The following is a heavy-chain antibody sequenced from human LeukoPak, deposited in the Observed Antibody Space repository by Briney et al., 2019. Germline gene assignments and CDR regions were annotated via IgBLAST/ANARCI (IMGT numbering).Heavy chain of an antibody. CDR3: AKDRSGSVLVAD. J-gene: IGHJ4*02. V-gene: IGHV3-23*01. Sequence: GGSLRLSCAVPGFTFSNYGMSWVRQAPGKGLEWVSTITPTGGTSFYADSVKGRFTISRDNSKNTLYLQMNSLRAEDTAVYYCAKDRSGSVLVADWGQGTLVTVSS. CDR1: GFTFSNYG. D-gene: IGHD3-3*01. CDR2: ITPTGGTS.